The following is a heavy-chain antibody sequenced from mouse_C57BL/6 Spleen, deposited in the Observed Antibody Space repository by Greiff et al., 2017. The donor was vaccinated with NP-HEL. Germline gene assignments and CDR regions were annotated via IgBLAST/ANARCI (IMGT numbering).Heavy chain of an antibody. CDR2: INPNTGGT. J-gene: IGHJ2*01. CDR1: GYTFTDYY. Sequence: EVQLQQSGPELVKPGASVKISCKASGYTFTDYYMNWVKQSHGKSLEWIGDINPNTGGTSYNQKFKGKATLTVDKSSSTAYMELRSLTSEDSAVYYCARSGLRLTTCYFDYWGQGTTLTVSS. CDR3: ARSGLRLTTCYFDY. V-gene: IGHV1-26*01. D-gene: IGHD1-1*01.